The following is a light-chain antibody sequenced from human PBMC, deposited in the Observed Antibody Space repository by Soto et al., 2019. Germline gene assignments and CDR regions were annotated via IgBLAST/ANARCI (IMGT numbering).Light chain of an antibody. J-gene: IGKJ2*01. CDR3: QHYHNWPRHT. CDR1: QSVSSD. V-gene: IGKV3-15*01. CDR2: GAS. Sequence: EIVMTQSPATVSVSPGERATLSCRASQSVSSDLAWYQQKPGQAPRLLLYGASTRATGIPARFSGSGSGTEFALTISSLQSEDFAVYYCQHYHNWPRHTFGQGTNLEIK.